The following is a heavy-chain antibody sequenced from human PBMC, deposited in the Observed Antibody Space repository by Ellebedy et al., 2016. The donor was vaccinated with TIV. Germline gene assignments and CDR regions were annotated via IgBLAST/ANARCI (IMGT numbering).Heavy chain of an antibody. CDR1: GGPFRSYY. V-gene: IGHV4-59*01. J-gene: IGHJ6*02. CDR3: ARFANSYGLDV. Sequence: MPSETLSLTCTVPGGPFRSYYWSWIPQPPGKGLGWIGYVYYSGDTNYKPSLKSRVSMSVDTSKNQFSLNLSSVTAAVTAVYYCARFANSYGLDVWGQGTTVTVSS. CDR2: VYYSGDT.